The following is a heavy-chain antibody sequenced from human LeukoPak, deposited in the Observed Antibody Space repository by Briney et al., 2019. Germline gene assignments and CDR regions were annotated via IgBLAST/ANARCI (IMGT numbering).Heavy chain of an antibody. J-gene: IGHJ4*02. Sequence: SETLSLTCTVSGGSISSYYWSWIRQPPGKGLEWIGYIYYSGSTNYNPSLKSRVTISVDTSKNQFSLKLSSVTAADTAVYYCARDRDPYYDSSGYYPRLDDYWGQGTLVTVSS. V-gene: IGHV4-59*01. D-gene: IGHD3-22*01. CDR2: IYYSGST. CDR3: ARDRDPYYDSSGYYPRLDDY. CDR1: GGSISSYY.